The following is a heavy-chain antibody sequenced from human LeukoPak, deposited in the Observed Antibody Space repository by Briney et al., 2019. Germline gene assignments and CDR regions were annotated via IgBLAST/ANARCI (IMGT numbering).Heavy chain of an antibody. D-gene: IGHD1-1*01. CDR2: IYPGDSDT. CDR3: ARHLAWRDAFNI. J-gene: IGHJ3*02. V-gene: IGHV5-51*01. Sequence: GESLRIPCKGSGYSFSSYWSAWVRQMPGKGREGMGIIYPGDSDTTYSTSFQGQVTTPADNSISTAYQQWSSLKASVSARDNGARHLAWRDAFNIWGQGTMVTVSS. CDR1: GYSFSSYW.